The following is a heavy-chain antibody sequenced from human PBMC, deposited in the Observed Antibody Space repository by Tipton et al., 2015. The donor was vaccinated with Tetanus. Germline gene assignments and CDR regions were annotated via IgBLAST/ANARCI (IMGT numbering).Heavy chain of an antibody. Sequence: LRLSCTVSGGSISSYYWSWIRQPPGKGLEWIGYIYYSGSTNYNPSLKSRVTISVDTSKNQFSLKLSSVTAADTAVYHCARSYSSSWYYYGMDVWGQGTTVTVSS. CDR1: GGSISSYY. D-gene: IGHD6-13*01. J-gene: IGHJ6*02. CDR3: ARSYSSSWYYYGMDV. V-gene: IGHV4-59*01. CDR2: IYYSGST.